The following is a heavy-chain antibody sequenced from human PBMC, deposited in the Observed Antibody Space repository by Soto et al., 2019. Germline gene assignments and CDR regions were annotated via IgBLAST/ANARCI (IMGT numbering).Heavy chain of an antibody. J-gene: IGHJ4*02. Sequence: GGSLRLSCAASGFTFSSYAMSWVRQAPGKGLEWVSAISGSGGSTYYADSVKGRFTISRDNSKNTLYLQMNSLRAEDTAVYYCATRVGKVVVTATTDYWGQGTLVTVSS. CDR2: ISGSGGST. D-gene: IGHD2-21*02. CDR1: GFTFSSYA. V-gene: IGHV3-23*01. CDR3: ATRVGKVVVTATTDY.